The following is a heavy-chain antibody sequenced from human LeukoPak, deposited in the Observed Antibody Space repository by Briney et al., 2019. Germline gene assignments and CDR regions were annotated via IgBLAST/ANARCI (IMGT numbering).Heavy chain of an antibody. J-gene: IGHJ4*02. Sequence: PGGSLRLSCAASGFTFSSYAMHWVRQAPGKGLEWVAVISYDGSNKYYADSVKGRFTISRDNSKNTLYLQMNSLRAEDTAVYYCAGMESGTTHGQFDYWGQGTLVTVSS. V-gene: IGHV3-30-3*01. CDR1: GFTFSSYA. CDR3: AGMESGTTHGQFDY. D-gene: IGHD1-7*01. CDR2: ISYDGSNK.